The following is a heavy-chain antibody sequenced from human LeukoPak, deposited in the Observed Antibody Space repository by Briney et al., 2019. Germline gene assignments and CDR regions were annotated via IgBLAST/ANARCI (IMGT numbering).Heavy chain of an antibody. Sequence: ASVKVSCKVSGYTLTELSMHWVRQAPGKGLEWMGCFDPEDGETIYAQKFQGRVTMTEDTSTDTAYMELSSLRSEDTAVYYCATISNLYDSSGLFDYWGQGTLVTVSS. D-gene: IGHD3-22*01. CDR3: ATISNLYDSSGLFDY. CDR1: GYTLTELS. J-gene: IGHJ4*02. CDR2: FDPEDGET. V-gene: IGHV1-24*01.